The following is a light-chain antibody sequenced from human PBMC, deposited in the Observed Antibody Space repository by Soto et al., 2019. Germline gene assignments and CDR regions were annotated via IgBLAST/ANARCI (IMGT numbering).Light chain of an antibody. Sequence: EIVLTQSPGTLSLSPGERATLSCRASQSISSNYLAWYQQKPGQAPRLLIYAASSRATGIPDRFSGSGSGTEFTLTISRLEPEDFAVYYCQQFGSSPLTFGQGTKVEIK. CDR1: QSISSNY. CDR2: AAS. V-gene: IGKV3-20*01. J-gene: IGKJ1*01. CDR3: QQFGSSPLT.